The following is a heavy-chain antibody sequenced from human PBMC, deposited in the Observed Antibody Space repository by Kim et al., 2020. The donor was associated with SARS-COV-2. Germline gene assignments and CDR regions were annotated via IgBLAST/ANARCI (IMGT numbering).Heavy chain of an antibody. Sequence: ADSVKGRFTISRDNAKNSLYLQMNSLRAEDTAVYYCARGDYGSGSYMFDPWGQGTLVTVSS. V-gene: IGHV3-11*06. J-gene: IGHJ5*02. D-gene: IGHD3-10*01. CDR3: ARGDYGSGSYMFDP.